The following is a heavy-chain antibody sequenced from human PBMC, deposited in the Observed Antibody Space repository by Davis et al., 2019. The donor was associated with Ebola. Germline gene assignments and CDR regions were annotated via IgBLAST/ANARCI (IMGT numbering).Heavy chain of an antibody. J-gene: IGHJ6*02. CDR3: ARGGYYTQIYYYHGMDV. D-gene: IGHD5-18*01. CDR1: GFTFTGDW. V-gene: IGHV3-74*01. Sequence: GESLKISCAASGFTFTGDWMHWVRQAPGKGLVWVSRINSDGSTTSYADSVKGRFTISRDNAKNTLYLQMNSLRAEDTAVYYCARGGYYTQIYYYHGMDVWGQGATVTVSS. CDR2: INSDGSTT.